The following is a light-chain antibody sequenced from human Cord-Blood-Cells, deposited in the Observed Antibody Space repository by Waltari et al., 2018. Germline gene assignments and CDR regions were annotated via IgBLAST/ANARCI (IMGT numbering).Light chain of an antibody. CDR3: CSYAGSSTWG. V-gene: IGLV2-23*01. Sequence: QSALTQPASVSGSPGQSITISCTGTSSDVGSYNLVSWYQQHPGKAPKLVVYEGSKRPSGVSTRFSGSKSGNTASVTISGLQAEDEAYYYCCSYAGSSTWGFGGGTKLTVL. CDR2: EGS. CDR1: SSDVGSYNL. J-gene: IGLJ3*02.